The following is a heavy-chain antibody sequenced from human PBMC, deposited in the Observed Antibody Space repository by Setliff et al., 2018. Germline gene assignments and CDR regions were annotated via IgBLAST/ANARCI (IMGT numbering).Heavy chain of an antibody. CDR1: GYTFTSYD. D-gene: IGHD6-13*01. CDR2: MNPNSGNT. Sequence: ASVKVSCKASGYTFTSYDINWVRQATGQGLEWMGWMNPNSGNTGYAQKFQGRVTMTRNTSISTAYMELSSLRSEDTAVYYCARVQSSSWYYYYYGMDVWGQGTTVTVS. V-gene: IGHV1-8*02. J-gene: IGHJ6*02. CDR3: ARVQSSSWYYYYYGMDV.